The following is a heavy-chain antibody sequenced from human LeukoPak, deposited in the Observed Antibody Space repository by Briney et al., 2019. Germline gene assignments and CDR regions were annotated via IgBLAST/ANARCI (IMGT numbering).Heavy chain of an antibody. CDR3: AKHPQLRYFDWFPTFFD. CDR1: GFTFSCYA. J-gene: IGHJ4*02. V-gene: IGHV3-23*01. CDR2: ISGSGGST. Sequence: TGGSLRLSCAASGFTFSCYAMSWVRQAPGKGLEWVSAISGSGGSTYYADSVKGRFTISRDNSKNTLYLQMNSLRAEDTAVYYCAKHPQLRYFDWFPTFFDWGQGTLVTVSS. D-gene: IGHD3-9*01.